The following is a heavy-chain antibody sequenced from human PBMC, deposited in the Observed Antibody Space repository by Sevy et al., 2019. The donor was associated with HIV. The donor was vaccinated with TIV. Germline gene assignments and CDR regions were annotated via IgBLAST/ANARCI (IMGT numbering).Heavy chain of an antibody. V-gene: IGHV1-69*13. J-gene: IGHJ4*02. CDR2: IIPIFGTA. CDR1: GGTFSSYA. CDR3: ASGLIATRRGGGYYFDY. Sequence: ASVKVSCKASGGTFSSYAISWVRQAPGQGLEWMGGIIPIFGTANYGQQFQGRVTVTADESTGTAYMELSSLRSEDTAVYYCASGLIATRRGGGYYFDYWGQGTLVTVSS. D-gene: IGHD6-6*01.